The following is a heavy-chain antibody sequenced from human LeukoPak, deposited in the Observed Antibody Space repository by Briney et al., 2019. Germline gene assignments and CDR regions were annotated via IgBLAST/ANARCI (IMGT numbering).Heavy chain of an antibody. V-gene: IGHV1-69*05. J-gene: IGHJ5*02. CDR1: GGTFSSYA. CDR2: IIPIFGTA. Sequence: GASVKVSCKASGGTFSSYAISWVRQAPGQGLEWMGGIIPIFGTANYAQKFQGRVTITTDESTSTAYMELSSLRSEDTAVYYCASGPRFWSGYPNSPWFDPWGQGTLVTVSS. CDR3: ASGPRFWSGYPNSPWFDP. D-gene: IGHD3-3*01.